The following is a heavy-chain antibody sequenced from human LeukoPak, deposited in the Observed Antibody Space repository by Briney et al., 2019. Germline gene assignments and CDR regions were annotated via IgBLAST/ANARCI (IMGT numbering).Heavy chain of an antibody. CDR3: AREAGTFFDPFDF. Sequence: ASVKVSCKTSGYTFTGYFIHWVRQAPGQGLEYMGCLNPNSGVTNLAQKFQGGVTMTRDTSISTAYMELSMLRSDDTAVYYCAREAGTFFDPFDFWGHGTLVTVSS. CDR2: LNPNSGVT. J-gene: IGHJ3*01. CDR1: GYTFTGYF. D-gene: IGHD6-19*01. V-gene: IGHV1-2*02.